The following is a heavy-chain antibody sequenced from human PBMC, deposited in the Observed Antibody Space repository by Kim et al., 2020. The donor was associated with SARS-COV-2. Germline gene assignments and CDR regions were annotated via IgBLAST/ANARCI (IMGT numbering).Heavy chain of an antibody. D-gene: IGHD5-18*01. J-gene: IGHJ4*02. V-gene: IGHV3-11*06. Sequence: GGSLRLSCAASGFTFSDYYMSWIRQAPGKGLEWISYISGSSSHTNYADSMKGRFTISRDNAKNSLYLQMNSLRAEDTAVYYCARDSRGYTDGANDYWGQGTLVTVSS. CDR2: ISGSSSHT. CDR3: ARDSRGYTDGANDY. CDR1: GFTFSDYY.